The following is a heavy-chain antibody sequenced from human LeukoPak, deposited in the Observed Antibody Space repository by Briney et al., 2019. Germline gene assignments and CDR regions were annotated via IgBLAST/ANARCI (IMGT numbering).Heavy chain of an antibody. Sequence: GGSLRLSCAASGFTFSSYGMHWVRQAPGKGLERVSAISGSGGSTYYADSVKGRFTISRDNSKNTLYLQMNRLRAEDTAVYYCAKGGPTYYYDSSGYYMGVYFDYWGQGTLVTVSS. D-gene: IGHD3-22*01. V-gene: IGHV3-23*01. CDR2: ISGSGGST. CDR3: AKGGPTYYYDSSGYYMGVYFDY. J-gene: IGHJ4*02. CDR1: GFTFSSYG.